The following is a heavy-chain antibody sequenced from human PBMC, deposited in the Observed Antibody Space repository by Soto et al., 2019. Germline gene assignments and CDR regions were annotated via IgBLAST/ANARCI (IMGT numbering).Heavy chain of an antibody. Sequence: QVQLVESGGGVVQPGRSLRLSCAASGFTFDSYGMHWVRQAPGKGLEWVAVISSDGNNKYYADSVKGRFSIDGDNFNNRLYLQMCSLRVENTAVYYCVQDLLQNTVTPCGSWGQGTLVTVSA. CDR2: ISSDGNNK. V-gene: IGHV3-30*18. CDR1: GFTFDSYG. CDR3: VQDLLQNTVTPCGS. D-gene: IGHD4-17*01. J-gene: IGHJ5*02.